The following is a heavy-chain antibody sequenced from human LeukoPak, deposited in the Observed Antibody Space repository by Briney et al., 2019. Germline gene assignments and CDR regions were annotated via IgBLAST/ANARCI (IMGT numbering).Heavy chain of an antibody. Sequence: PSETLSLTCTVSGGSISSYYWSWIRQPAGKGLEWIGRIYTSESTNYNPSLKSRVTMSVDTSKNQFSLKLCSVTAADTAVYYCARNYYDSSGYYGIDAFDIWGQGTMVTVSS. J-gene: IGHJ3*02. CDR3: ARNYYDSSGYYGIDAFDI. CDR2: IYTSEST. V-gene: IGHV4-4*07. D-gene: IGHD3-22*01. CDR1: GGSISSYY.